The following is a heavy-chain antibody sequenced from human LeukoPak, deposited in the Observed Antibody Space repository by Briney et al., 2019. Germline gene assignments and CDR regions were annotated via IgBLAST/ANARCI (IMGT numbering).Heavy chain of an antibody. CDR1: GFTFSKAW. V-gene: IGHV3-15*01. Sequence: GGSLRLSCAASGFTFSKAWMNWVRQAPGKGLEWVGQIRSKTDGGTADYAAPVKGRFTMSRDDSKNTLYLQMNGLKTEDTAVYYCTTLSVVVVAATGGTFWGQGTLVTVSS. CDR2: IRSKTDGGTA. D-gene: IGHD2-15*01. J-gene: IGHJ4*02. CDR3: TTLSVVVVAATGGTF.